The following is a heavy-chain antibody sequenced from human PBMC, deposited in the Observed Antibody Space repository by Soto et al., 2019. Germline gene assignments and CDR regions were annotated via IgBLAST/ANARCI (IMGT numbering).Heavy chain of an antibody. D-gene: IGHD5-18*01. CDR3: AREYTYGSNFFDC. CDR1: GGSISSAAYY. Sequence: SETLSLTCTVSGGSISSAAYYWSWIRRHPGKDLEWIGYISHSGSTYYTPSLKSRVIISADTSKNQFSLNLNSVTAADTAVYYCAREYTYGSNFFDCWGQGALVTVSS. V-gene: IGHV4-31*03. J-gene: IGHJ4*02. CDR2: ISHSGST.